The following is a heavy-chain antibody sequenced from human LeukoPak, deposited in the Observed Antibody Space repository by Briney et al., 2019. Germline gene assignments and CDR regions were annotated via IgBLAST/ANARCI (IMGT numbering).Heavy chain of an antibody. J-gene: IGHJ4*02. CDR3: AKDAGSGYFDY. CDR2: IRGSGEST. V-gene: IGHV3-23*01. CDR1: GFIFNTYV. D-gene: IGHD6-19*01. Sequence: GGSLRLSYAASGFIFNTYVMSWVRQAPGKGLEWVSTIRGSGESTHYADSVQGRFTISRDNSLYTVYLQMDSLRGDDTAVYYCAKDAGSGYFDYWGQGTLVTVSS.